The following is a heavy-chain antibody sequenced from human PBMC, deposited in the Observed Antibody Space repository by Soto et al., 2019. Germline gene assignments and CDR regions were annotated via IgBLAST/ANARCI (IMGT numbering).Heavy chain of an antibody. V-gene: IGHV1-8*02. D-gene: IGHD5-18*01. CDR3: ARGIGNIQLWGLYYFDY. CDR2: MNPNSGNT. Sequence: ASVKVSCKASGYTFTSYGISWVRQAPGQGLEWMGWMNPNSGNTGYAQKFQGRVTMTRNTSISTAYMELSSLRSEDTAVYYCARGIGNIQLWGLYYFDYWGQGTLVTVSS. J-gene: IGHJ4*02. CDR1: GYTFTSYG.